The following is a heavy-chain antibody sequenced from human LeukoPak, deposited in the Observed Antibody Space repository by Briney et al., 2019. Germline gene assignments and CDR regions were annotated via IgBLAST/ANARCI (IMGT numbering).Heavy chain of an antibody. CDR2: IKQDGSEK. Sequence: GGSLRLSCAASGFTFSSYWMSWVRQAPGKGLEWVVNIKQDGSEKYYVDSGKGRFTISRDNAKNSLYLQMNSLRAEDTAVYYCAKRAAVTDNWFDPWGQGTLVTVSS. D-gene: IGHD6-25*01. CDR3: AKRAAVTDNWFDP. J-gene: IGHJ5*02. V-gene: IGHV3-7*01. CDR1: GFTFSSYW.